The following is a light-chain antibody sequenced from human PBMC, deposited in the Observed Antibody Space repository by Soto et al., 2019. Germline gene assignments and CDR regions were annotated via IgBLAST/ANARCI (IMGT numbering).Light chain of an antibody. V-gene: IGKV3-20*01. CDR3: QQYGSSPPWT. J-gene: IGKJ1*01. CDR2: DAS. CDR1: QSVSSSY. Sequence: EIVLTQSPGTLSLSPGERATLSCRASQSVSSSYLAWYQQKPGQAPRLLIYDASSRATGIPDRFSGSGSGTDFTHTISRLEPEDFAVYYCQQYGSSPPWTFGQGTKVEIK.